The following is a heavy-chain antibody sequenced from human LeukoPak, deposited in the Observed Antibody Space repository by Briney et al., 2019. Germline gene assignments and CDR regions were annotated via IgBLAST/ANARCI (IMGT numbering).Heavy chain of an antibody. CDR3: ARGGFLEWLLRSWFDP. CDR2: INPNSGGT. J-gene: IGHJ5*02. V-gene: IGHV1-2*02. Sequence: ASVKVSCKASGYTFTGYYMHWLRQAPGQGLEWMGWINPNSGGTNYAQKFQGRVTMTRDTSISTAYMELSRLRSDDTAVYYCARGGFLEWLLRSWFDPWGQGTLVTVSS. D-gene: IGHD3-3*01. CDR1: GYTFTGYY.